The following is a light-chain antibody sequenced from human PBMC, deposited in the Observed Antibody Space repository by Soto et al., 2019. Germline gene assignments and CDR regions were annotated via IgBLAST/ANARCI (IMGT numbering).Light chain of an antibody. Sequence: DIVLTQSPGTLSLSPGERVTLSCRASQSVGSSFLAWYQQKPGQAPRLLIYGASSRATGIPDRFSGSGSGTDFTLTINRLEPEDFAVYYCHQYGSSWTFGQGTMVDIK. J-gene: IGKJ1*01. CDR2: GAS. CDR3: HQYGSSWT. CDR1: QSVGSSF. V-gene: IGKV3-20*01.